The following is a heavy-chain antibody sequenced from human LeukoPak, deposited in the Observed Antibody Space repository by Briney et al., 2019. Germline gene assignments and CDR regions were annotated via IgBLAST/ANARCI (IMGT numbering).Heavy chain of an antibody. CDR2: ISYDGSNK. Sequence: PGGSLRLSCAASGFTFSSYAMHWVRQAPGKGLEWVAVISYDGSNKYYADSVKGHFTISRDNSKNTLYLQMNSLSAEDTAVYYCAKNGDRGAYCSGGSCYPYYYYYMDVWGKGTTVTISS. CDR3: AKNGDRGAYCSGGSCYPYYYYYMDV. CDR1: GFTFSSYA. J-gene: IGHJ6*03. V-gene: IGHV3-30*04. D-gene: IGHD2-15*01.